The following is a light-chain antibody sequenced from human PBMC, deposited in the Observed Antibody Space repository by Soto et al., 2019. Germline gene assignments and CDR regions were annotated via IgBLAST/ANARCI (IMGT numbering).Light chain of an antibody. V-gene: IGLV2-8*01. CDR2: EVS. Sequence: QAVVTQPPSASGSPGQSVTISCTGTSSDVGGYNYVSWYQQHPGKPPKLMIYEVSKRPSGVPDRFSGSKSGNTASLTVSGLQAEDEADYYCSSYAGSNNLVFGTGTKLTVL. J-gene: IGLJ1*01. CDR1: SSDVGGYNY. CDR3: SSYAGSNNLV.